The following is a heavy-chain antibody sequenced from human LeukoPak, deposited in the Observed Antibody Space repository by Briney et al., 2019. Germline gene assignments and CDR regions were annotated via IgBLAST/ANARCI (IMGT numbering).Heavy chain of an antibody. D-gene: IGHD1-14*01. Sequence: GGSLRLPCAASGFTFSSYAMHWVRQAPGKGLEWVAVISYDGSNKYYADSVKGRFTISRDNSKNTLYLQMNSLRAEDTAVYYCARALAGNPPDYWGQGTLVTVSS. CDR1: GFTFSSYA. CDR2: ISYDGSNK. J-gene: IGHJ4*02. V-gene: IGHV3-30*04. CDR3: ARALAGNPPDY.